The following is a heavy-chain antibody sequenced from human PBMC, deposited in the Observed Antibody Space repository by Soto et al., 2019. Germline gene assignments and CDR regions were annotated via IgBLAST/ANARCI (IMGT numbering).Heavy chain of an antibody. Sequence: QVQLVQSGAEVKKPGSSVKVSCKASGGTFSSYTISWVRQAPGQGLEWMGRIIPILGIANYAQKFQGRVTITADKSTSTAYMELSSLRSEATAVYYCARHSSTNWGAFDIWGQGTMVTVSS. CDR2: IIPILGIA. V-gene: IGHV1-69*02. J-gene: IGHJ3*02. CDR3: ARHSSTNWGAFDI. CDR1: GGTFSSYT. D-gene: IGHD6-13*01.